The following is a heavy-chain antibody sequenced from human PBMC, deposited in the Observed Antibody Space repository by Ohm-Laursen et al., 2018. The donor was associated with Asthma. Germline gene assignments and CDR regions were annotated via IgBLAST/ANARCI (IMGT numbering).Heavy chain of an antibody. Sequence: LTLTCAASGFTFSNHWMTWVRQAPGRGLEWVANINQDGSIWGYVDSVKGRFAISRDNAHNSLYLQMNSLRAEDTAFYYCAVSIYAYGEGAYWGQGTLVTVSS. V-gene: IGHV3-7*05. CDR3: AVSIYAYGEGAY. CDR1: GFTFSNHW. CDR2: INQDGSIW. D-gene: IGHD3-10*01. J-gene: IGHJ4*02.